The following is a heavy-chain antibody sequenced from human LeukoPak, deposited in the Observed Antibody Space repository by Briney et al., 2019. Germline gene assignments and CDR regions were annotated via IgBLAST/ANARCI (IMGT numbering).Heavy chain of an antibody. Sequence: GGSLRLSCAASGFTFGDYFMTWIRQAPGKGLEYISYISSSGSTTHYADSVKGRFTISRDNAKNSLYLQMNSLRAEDTAVYYCAKDQYCTSTSCYVGYWGQGTLVTVSS. V-gene: IGHV3-11*01. CDR2: ISSSGSTT. D-gene: IGHD2-2*01. J-gene: IGHJ4*02. CDR3: AKDQYCTSTSCYVGY. CDR1: GFTFGDYF.